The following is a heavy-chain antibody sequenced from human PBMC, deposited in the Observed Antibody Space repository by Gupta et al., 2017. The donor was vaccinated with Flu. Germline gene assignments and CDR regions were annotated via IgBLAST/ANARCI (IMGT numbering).Heavy chain of an antibody. CDR2: ITPSSRYT. CDR1: GFIFSTNA. CDR3: AREMFYSDSSGPRPEKWFDP. Sequence: DVQVVESGGGLVKPGGSLKLSCAASGFIFSTNAMAWFRQAPGRGLEWVSSITPSSRYTYYADSVKGRFTISRDDAKNSLFLQMNSLRADDAAIYYCAREMFYSDSSGPRPEKWFDPWGQGTRVTVSS. D-gene: IGHD3-22*01. V-gene: IGHV3-21*02. J-gene: IGHJ5*02.